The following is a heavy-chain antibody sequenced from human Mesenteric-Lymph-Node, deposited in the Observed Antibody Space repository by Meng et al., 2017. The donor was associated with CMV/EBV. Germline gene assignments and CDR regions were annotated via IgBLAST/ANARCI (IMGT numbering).Heavy chain of an antibody. Sequence: SGFTYRRYGMSGGSQAQGKGMEGVANRKENGREKKNEDYEKGRLNISRDNAKNSLYLQMNSLRAEDTAVYYCAREGLSGYYNWFDPWGQGTLVTVSS. D-gene: IGHD3-3*01. V-gene: IGHV3-7*01. CDR1: GFTYRRYG. CDR3: AREGLSGYYNWFDP. CDR2: RKENGREK. J-gene: IGHJ5*02.